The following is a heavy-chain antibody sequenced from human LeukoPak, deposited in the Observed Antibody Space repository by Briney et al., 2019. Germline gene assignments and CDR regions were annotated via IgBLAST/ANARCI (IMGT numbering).Heavy chain of an antibody. D-gene: IGHD3-22*01. CDR3: ASNDYYCLEI. CDR2: IYNSGST. Sequence: SETLSLTCTVSGGSISSRSYYWGSIRQPPGTGLEWIGSIYNSGSTDYNPSLKSRVTISVATSKNQLSLKLNSVTAADTAVYYCASNDYYCLEIWGRGTLVIVSS. V-gene: IGHV4-39*07. CDR1: GGSISSRSYY. J-gene: IGHJ3*02.